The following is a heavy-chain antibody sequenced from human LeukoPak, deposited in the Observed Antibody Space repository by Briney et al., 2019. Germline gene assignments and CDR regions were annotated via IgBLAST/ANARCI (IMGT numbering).Heavy chain of an antibody. D-gene: IGHD7-27*01. CDR3: ARVSWGAFDI. V-gene: IGHV4-38-2*02. CDR2: IYHSGST. CDR1: GYSISSGYY. J-gene: IGHJ3*02. Sequence: SETLSLTCTVSGYSISSGYYWGWIRQPPGKGLEWIGSIYHSGSTYYNPSLKSRVTISVDTSKNQFSLKLSSATAADTAVYYCARVSWGAFDIWGQGTMVTVSS.